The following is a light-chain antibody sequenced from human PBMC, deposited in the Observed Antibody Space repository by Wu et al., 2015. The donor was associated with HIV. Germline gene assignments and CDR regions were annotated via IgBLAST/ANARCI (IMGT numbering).Light chain of an antibody. V-gene: IGKV1-39*01. CDR2: AAS. J-gene: IGKJ2*01. CDR3: QHYDSYPYT. Sequence: DIQMTQSPSSLSASVGDRVTITCRASQSVSTYLNWYRQRSGSAPELLIYAASSLHVGVPSRFSGSGSGTDFTLTISSLQPDDFATYYCQHYDSYPYTFGQGTRLEIK. CDR1: QSVSTY.